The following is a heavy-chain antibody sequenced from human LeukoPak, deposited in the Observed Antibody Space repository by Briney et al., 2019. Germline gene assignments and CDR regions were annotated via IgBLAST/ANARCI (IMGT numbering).Heavy chain of an antibody. D-gene: IGHD2-15*01. Sequence: PGGSLRLSCAASGFIASSNFMSWVRQAPGKGLEWVSIIYSGGTTHYADSVKGRFTISRDNSKNTLYLQMNSLRAEDTAVYYCARDLMYCSGGSYNSCPGAFDIWGQGTMVTVSS. CDR2: IYSGGTT. CDR3: ARDLMYCSGGSYNSCPGAFDI. CDR1: GFIASSNF. V-gene: IGHV3-66*01. J-gene: IGHJ3*02.